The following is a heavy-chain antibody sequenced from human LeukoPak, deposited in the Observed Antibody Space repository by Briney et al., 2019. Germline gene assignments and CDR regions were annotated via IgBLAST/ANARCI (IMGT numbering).Heavy chain of an antibody. D-gene: IGHD1-1*01. Sequence: ASVKVSCKTSGYTFTVHYMNWVRQAPGQGLEWMGRINPTTGVANYAQKFQGRITVTRDTSINTAYMELSSLTSDDTAVYYCARLDRNYYYLDVWGQGTTVTASS. CDR1: GYTFTVHY. V-gene: IGHV1-2*06. CDR2: INPTTGVA. CDR3: ARLDRNYYYLDV. J-gene: IGHJ6*03.